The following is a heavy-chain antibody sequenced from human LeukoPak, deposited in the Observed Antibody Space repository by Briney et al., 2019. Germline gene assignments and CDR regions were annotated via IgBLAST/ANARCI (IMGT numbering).Heavy chain of an antibody. CDR2: IYYSGST. Sequence: KPSETLSLTCTVSGGSISSSSCYWGWIRQPPGKGLEWIGSIYYSGSTYYNPSLKSRVTISVDTSKNQFSLKLSSVTAADTAVYYCARHPRLLRFGLFDYWGQGTLVTVFS. CDR3: ARHPRLLRFGLFDY. D-gene: IGHD3-10*01. J-gene: IGHJ4*02. V-gene: IGHV4-39*01. CDR1: GGSISSSSCY.